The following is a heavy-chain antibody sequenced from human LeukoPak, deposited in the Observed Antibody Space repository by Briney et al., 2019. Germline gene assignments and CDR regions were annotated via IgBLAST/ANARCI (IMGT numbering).Heavy chain of an antibody. Sequence: SETLSLTCTVSGGSISSYYWSWIRQPAGKGLEWIGRIYTSGSTNYNPSLKSRVTMSVDTSKNQFSLKLSSVTAADTAVYYCARDQSDCTNGVCYPAFRYWGQGTLVTVSS. J-gene: IGHJ4*02. V-gene: IGHV4-4*07. CDR3: ARDQSDCTNGVCYPAFRY. D-gene: IGHD2-8*01. CDR2: IYTSGST. CDR1: GGSISSYY.